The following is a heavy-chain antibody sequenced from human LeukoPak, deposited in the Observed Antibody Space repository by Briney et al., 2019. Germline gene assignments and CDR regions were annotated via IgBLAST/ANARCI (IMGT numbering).Heavy chain of an antibody. CDR1: GFTLSSYG. D-gene: IGHD2-15*01. CDR2: IRYDGSNK. J-gene: IGHJ5*02. Sequence: GGSLRLSCAASGFTLSSYGMHWVRQAPGKGMGWVAFIRYDGSNKYYADSVKGRFTVSRDNSKNTLYLQMKSLRVEDTAVYYCAPRSTQTWGQGTLVTVSS. V-gene: IGHV3-30*02. CDR3: APRSTQT.